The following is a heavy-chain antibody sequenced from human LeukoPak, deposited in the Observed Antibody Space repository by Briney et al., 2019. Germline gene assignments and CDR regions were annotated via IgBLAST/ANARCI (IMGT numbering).Heavy chain of an antibody. CDR1: GFTFSDYY. CDR2: INPDGRTT. Sequence: GGSLRLSCAASGFTFSDYYMSWVRQAPGKGLVWVSHINPDGRTTRYANSVTGRFTISRDNAKNTADLQMSSLRAEDTAVYYCVRDLGGSDDYWGQGTLVTVSS. J-gene: IGHJ4*02. V-gene: IGHV3-74*01. CDR3: VRDLGGSDDY. D-gene: IGHD2-15*01.